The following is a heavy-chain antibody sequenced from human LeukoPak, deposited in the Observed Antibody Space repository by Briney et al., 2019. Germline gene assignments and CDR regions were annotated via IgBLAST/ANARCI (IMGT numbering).Heavy chain of an antibody. J-gene: IGHJ1*01. D-gene: IGHD5-24*01. CDR3: VRLGRDGYTYGAAY. Sequence: GGSLRLSCAGSGYIFDYYGMRWVRQAPGKGLEWVAGINWNGGSTGYAASVKGRCTISRDNAKTALYLEMNSLRVEDTAFYYCVRLGRDGYTYGAAYWGQGALVTVSS. CDR1: GYIFDYYG. CDR2: INWNGGST. V-gene: IGHV3-20*04.